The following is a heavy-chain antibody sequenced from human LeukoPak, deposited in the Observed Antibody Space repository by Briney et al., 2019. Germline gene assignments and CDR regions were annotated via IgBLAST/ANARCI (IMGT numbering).Heavy chain of an antibody. V-gene: IGHV4-59*01. Sequence: PSETLSLTCTVSGGSINDVSWNWIRKRPGQGLEWIGYIYHSGGTNYNPSLKSRVTISLDTSKNHFSLKLSSVTAADTAVYYCARVGTYYRSLDSWGQGTLVTVSS. CDR1: GGSINDVS. CDR3: ARVGTYYRSLDS. CDR2: IYHSGGT. D-gene: IGHD3-22*01. J-gene: IGHJ4*02.